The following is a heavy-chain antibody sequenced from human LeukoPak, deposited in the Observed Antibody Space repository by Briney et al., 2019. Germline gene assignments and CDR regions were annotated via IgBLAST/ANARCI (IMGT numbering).Heavy chain of an antibody. CDR2: IGDSGGT. CDR1: GLTFSNYD. V-gene: IGHV3-23*01. Sequence: GGSLRLSCAASGLTFSNYDMIWVRQAPGKGLEWVSAIGDSGGTYYADSVKGRFTISRDNSKNTLYLQMNSLRAEDTAVYYCAKDRLSFGYWGQGTLVTVSS. CDR3: AKDRLSFGY. J-gene: IGHJ4*02. D-gene: IGHD2/OR15-2a*01.